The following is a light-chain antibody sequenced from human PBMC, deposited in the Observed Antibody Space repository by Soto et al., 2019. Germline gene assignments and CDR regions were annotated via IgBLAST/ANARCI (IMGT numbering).Light chain of an antibody. V-gene: IGLV1-47*02. Sequence: QSVLTQPPSTSGTPGQRVTISCSGSSSNIGSNYVYWYQQLPGTAPKLLIYSTNQRPSGVPDRFSGSKSGTSASLAISGLRSEDEADYYCSTWDDSLSGVVFGGGTKVTVL. CDR1: SSNIGSNY. CDR3: STWDDSLSGVV. J-gene: IGLJ2*01. CDR2: STN.